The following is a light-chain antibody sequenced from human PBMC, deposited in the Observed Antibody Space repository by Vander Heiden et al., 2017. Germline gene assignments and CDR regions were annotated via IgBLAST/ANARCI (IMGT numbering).Light chain of an antibody. CDR2: EVS. V-gene: IGLV2-14*03. Sequence: QPALTQPASVSGSPGQSVTISCTGTSSDVGTYDYVSWYQQHPGKAPKLLIYEVSDRPSGVSSRFSGSKSGNTASLTISGLQAEDEADYYCCSFTSSGTGVFGTGTKVTVL. CDR1: SSDVGTYDY. CDR3: CSFTSSGTGV. J-gene: IGLJ1*01.